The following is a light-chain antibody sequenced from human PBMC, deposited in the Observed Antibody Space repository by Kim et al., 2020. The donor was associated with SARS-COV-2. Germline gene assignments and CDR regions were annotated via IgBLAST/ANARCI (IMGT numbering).Light chain of an antibody. J-gene: IGKJ4*01. CDR2: DAS. Sequence: SVGNRVTITCQASQDISNYLNWYQQKPGKAPKLLIYDASNLETGVPSRFSGSGSGTDFTFTISSLQPEDIATYYCQQYDNLPPLTFGGGTKVDIK. CDR1: QDISNY. CDR3: QQYDNLPPLT. V-gene: IGKV1-33*01.